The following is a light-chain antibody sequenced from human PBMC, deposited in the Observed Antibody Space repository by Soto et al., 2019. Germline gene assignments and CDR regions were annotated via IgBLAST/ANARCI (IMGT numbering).Light chain of an antibody. CDR2: ATS. CDR1: QSVLYSSNNKNY. J-gene: IGKJ5*01. Sequence: DIVMTQSPDSLAVSLGERATINCKSSQSVLYSSNNKNYLAWYQQKPGQPPKLLIYATSTLQSGVPSRFSGSGSGTEFTLTISSLQSEDFAVYYCQQYNNWPSITFGQGTRLEIK. V-gene: IGKV4-1*01. CDR3: QQYNNWPSIT.